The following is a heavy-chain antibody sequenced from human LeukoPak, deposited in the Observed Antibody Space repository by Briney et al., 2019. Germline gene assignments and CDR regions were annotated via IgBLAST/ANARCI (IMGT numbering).Heavy chain of an antibody. V-gene: IGHV4-39*07. CDR2: IYYSGST. CDR3: ASEGSYGDYYFDY. J-gene: IGHJ4*02. Sequence: PSETLSLTCTVSGGSISSSSYYWGWIRQPPGKGLEWIGSIYYSGSTYYNPSLKSRVTISVDTSKNQFSLKLSSVTAADTAVYYCASEGSYGDYYFDYWGQGTLVTVSS. CDR1: GGSISSSSYY. D-gene: IGHD4-17*01.